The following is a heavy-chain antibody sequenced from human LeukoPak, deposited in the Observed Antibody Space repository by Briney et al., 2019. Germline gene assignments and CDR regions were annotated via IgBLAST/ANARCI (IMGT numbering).Heavy chain of an antibody. CDR2: IYYSGST. V-gene: IGHV4-39*01. D-gene: IGHD3-22*01. CDR1: GGSISSSSYY. J-gene: IGHJ4*02. Sequence: SETLSLTCTVSGGSISSSSYYWGWIRQPPGKGLEWIGSIYYSGSTYYNPSLKSRVTISVDTSKNQFSLKLSSVTAADTAVYYCARYYDSSGYSFDYWGQGTLVTVSS. CDR3: ARYYDSSGYSFDY.